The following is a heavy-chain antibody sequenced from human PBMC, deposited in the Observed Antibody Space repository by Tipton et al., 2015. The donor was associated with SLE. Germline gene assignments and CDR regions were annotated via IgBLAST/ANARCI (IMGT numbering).Heavy chain of an antibody. CDR1: GYSFTSYW. D-gene: IGHD3-3*01. CDR2: IDPSDSYT. CDR3: ARGWGAFGVVTRYFDL. V-gene: IGHV5-10-1*01. J-gene: IGHJ2*01. Sequence: VQLVQSGAEVKKPGESLKISCKGSGYSFTSYWIGWVRQMPGKGLEWMGRIDPSDSYTNYSPSFQGHVTISADKSISTAYLQWSSLKASDTAMYYCARGWGAFGVVTRYFDLWGRGTLVTVSS.